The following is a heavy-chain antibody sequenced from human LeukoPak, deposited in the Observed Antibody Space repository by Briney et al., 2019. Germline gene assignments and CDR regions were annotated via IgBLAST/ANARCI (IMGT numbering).Heavy chain of an antibody. CDR3: ARGEMATKNYYYYYMDV. CDR1: GGSFSGYY. V-gene: IGHV4-34*01. CDR2: INHSGST. Sequence: SETLSLTCAVYGGSFSGYYWSWIRQPPGKGLEWIGEINHSGSTSYNPSLKSRVTISVDTSKNQFSLKLSSVTAADTAVYYCARGEMATKNYYYYYMDVWGKGTTVTVSS. J-gene: IGHJ6*03. D-gene: IGHD5-24*01.